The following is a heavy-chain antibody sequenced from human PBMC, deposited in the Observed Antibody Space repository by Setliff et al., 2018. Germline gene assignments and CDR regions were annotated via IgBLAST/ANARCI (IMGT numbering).Heavy chain of an antibody. CDR2: ISSTGSYK. D-gene: IGHD1-1*01. Sequence: GESLTISCAASGFTFNSYSINWVRQAPGKGLEWVSSISSTGSYKPYADSVRGRFTISRDNAKNSVDLQMSSLRPEDTAIYFCVRGLSDRVNWFAFDYWGQGTLVTVSS. CDR1: GFTFNSYS. J-gene: IGHJ4*02. CDR3: VRGLSDRVNWFAFDY. V-gene: IGHV3-21*06.